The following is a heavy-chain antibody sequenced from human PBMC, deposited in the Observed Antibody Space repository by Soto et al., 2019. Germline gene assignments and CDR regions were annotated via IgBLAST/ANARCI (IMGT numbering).Heavy chain of an antibody. D-gene: IGHD3-16*01. CDR1: GFTFSTFW. CDR2: IKQDGSDK. CDR3: ARTMGWFYP. V-gene: IGHV3-7*01. Sequence: EMQLVESGGGLVQPGGSLRLSCAASGFTFSTFWMSWVRQAPGKGPEWVANIKQDGSDKDYVDSVKGRFTISRDNAKNSLFLQMNGLRVEDTAVYYCARTMGWFYPWGQGTLVTVSS. J-gene: IGHJ5*02.